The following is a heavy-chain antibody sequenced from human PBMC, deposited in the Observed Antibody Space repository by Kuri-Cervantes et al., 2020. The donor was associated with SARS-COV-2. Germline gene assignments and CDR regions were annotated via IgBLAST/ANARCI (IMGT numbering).Heavy chain of an antibody. J-gene: IGHJ4*02. CDR1: GYTLTELS. D-gene: IGHD3-22*01. CDR3: ATALKSRGYHYAPFYFDY. Sequence: ASVKVSCKVSGYTLTELSMHWVRQAPGKGLEWMGGFDPEDGETIYAQKFQGRVTMTEDTSTDTAYMELSSLRSEDTAVYYCATALKSRGYHYAPFYFDYWGQGTLVTVSS. V-gene: IGHV1-24*01. CDR2: FDPEDGET.